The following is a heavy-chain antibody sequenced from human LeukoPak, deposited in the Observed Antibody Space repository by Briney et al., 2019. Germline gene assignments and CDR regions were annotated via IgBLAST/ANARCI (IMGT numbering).Heavy chain of an antibody. CDR1: GYTFTDYY. V-gene: IGHV1-69*13. CDR2: IIPIFGTA. CDR3: ARRNAKVAPSYGDYVVFTPDNWYFDL. J-gene: IGHJ2*01. D-gene: IGHD4-17*01. Sequence: GASVKVSCKASGYTFTDYYMHWVRQVPGQGLEWMGGIIPIFGTANYAQKFQGRVTITADESTSTAYMELSSLRSEDTAVYYCARRNAKVAPSYGDYVVFTPDNWYFDLWGRGTLVTVSS.